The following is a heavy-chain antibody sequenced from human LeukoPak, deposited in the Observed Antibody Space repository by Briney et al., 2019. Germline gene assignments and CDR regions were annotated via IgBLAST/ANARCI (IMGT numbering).Heavy chain of an antibody. J-gene: IGHJ4*02. V-gene: IGHV3-21*01. Sequence: GGSLKLSCAASGFPLSSHTMNWVRQAPGKGLEWVSSIGGTNGYSFYAHSLKGRFTISRDNAKNSLSLLMNNLRAEDTAVYYCTRDQPFSSFDHWGQGILVTVSS. D-gene: IGHD6-13*01. CDR2: IGGTNGYS. CDR1: GFPLSSHT. CDR3: TRDQPFSSFDH.